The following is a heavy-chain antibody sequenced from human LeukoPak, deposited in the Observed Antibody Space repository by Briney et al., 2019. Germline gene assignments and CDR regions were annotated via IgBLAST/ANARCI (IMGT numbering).Heavy chain of an antibody. D-gene: IGHD3-22*01. CDR3: ARDRGRRDSSGYNDY. Sequence: ASVKVSCTASGYTFTGYYMHWVRQAPGQGREWMGWINPNSGGTNYAQKFQGRVTMTRDTSISTAYMELSRLRSDDTAVYYCARDRGRRDSSGYNDYWGQGTLVTVSS. CDR1: GYTFTGYY. V-gene: IGHV1-2*02. CDR2: INPNSGGT. J-gene: IGHJ4*02.